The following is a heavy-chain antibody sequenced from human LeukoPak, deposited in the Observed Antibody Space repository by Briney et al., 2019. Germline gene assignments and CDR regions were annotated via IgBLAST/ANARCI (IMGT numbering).Heavy chain of an antibody. CDR3: AKLKHPSSCVLYVFDL. Sequence: GGSLRLSCAASGFAFRNFDMHWVRQTPGKGLEWVALMSYEGSNKDYADSVKGRFTISRDNSKNTVYLHMNGLRTEDTAVYHCAKLKHPSSCVLYVFDLWGQGTMVTVSS. V-gene: IGHV3-30*18. D-gene: IGHD2-15*01. CDR1: GFAFRNFD. J-gene: IGHJ3*01. CDR2: MSYEGSNK.